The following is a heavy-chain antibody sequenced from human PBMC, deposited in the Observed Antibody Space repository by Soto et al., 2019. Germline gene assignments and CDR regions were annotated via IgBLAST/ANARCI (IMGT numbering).Heavy chain of an antibody. CDR3: ASGHDYGGIKEEGGGFDY. D-gene: IGHD4-17*01. V-gene: IGHV1-69*02. J-gene: IGHJ4*02. Sequence: QVQLVQSGAEVKKPGSSVKVSCKASGGTFSSYTISWVRQAPGQGLEWMGRIIPILGIANYAQKFQGRVTITADKSTSTAYMELSSLRSEDTAVYYCASGHDYGGIKEEGGGFDYWGQGTLVTVSS. CDR1: GGTFSSYT. CDR2: IIPILGIA.